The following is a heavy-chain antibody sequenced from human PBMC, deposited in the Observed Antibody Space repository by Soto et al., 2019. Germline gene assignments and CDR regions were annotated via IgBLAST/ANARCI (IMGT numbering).Heavy chain of an antibody. J-gene: IGHJ4*02. CDR2: INPNSGGT. CDR1: GYTFTSYY. Sequence: ASVKVSCKASGYTFTSYYMHWVRQAPGQGLEWMGWINPNSGGTNYAQKFQGWVTMTRDTSISTAYMELSRLRSDDTAVYYCARASSSMFPDFDYWGQGTLVTVSS. D-gene: IGHD6-13*01. V-gene: IGHV1-2*04. CDR3: ARASSSMFPDFDY.